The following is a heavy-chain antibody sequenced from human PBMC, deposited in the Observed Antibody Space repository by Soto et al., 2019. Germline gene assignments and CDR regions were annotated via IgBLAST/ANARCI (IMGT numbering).Heavy chain of an antibody. CDR1: VGTFSSYA. CDR3: ATSREWWDIVVVQAATRYGMDV. V-gene: IGHV1-69*13. D-gene: IGHD2-2*01. J-gene: IGHJ6*02. CDR2: IIPIFGTA. Sequence: XSVKVSGTASVGTFSSYAIIWLRQAPGQGLEWMGGIIPIFGTANYAQKFHGRVTITADESTSTAYMELSSLRSEDTAVYYCATSREWWDIVVVQAATRYGMDVWGQVTTVTVSS.